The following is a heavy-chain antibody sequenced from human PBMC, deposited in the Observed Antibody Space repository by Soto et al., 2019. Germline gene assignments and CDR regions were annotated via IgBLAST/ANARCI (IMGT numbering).Heavy chain of an antibody. J-gene: IGHJ4*02. CDR2: IYYSGST. CDR3: ASLVALGYCSGGSCYGGIDY. V-gene: IGHV4-31*03. Sequence: PSETLSLTCTVSGGSISSGVYYWSWIRQHPGKGLEWIGYIYYSGSTYYNPSLKSRVTISVDTSKNQFSLKLSSVTAADTAVYYCASLVALGYCSGGSCYGGIDYWGQGTLVTVSS. D-gene: IGHD2-15*01. CDR1: GGSISSGVYY.